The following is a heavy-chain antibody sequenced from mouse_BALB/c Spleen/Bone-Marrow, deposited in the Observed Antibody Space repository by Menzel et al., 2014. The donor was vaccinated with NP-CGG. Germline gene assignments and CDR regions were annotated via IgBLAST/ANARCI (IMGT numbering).Heavy chain of an antibody. D-gene: IGHD2-10*01. J-gene: IGHJ2*01. CDR3: ARGAYYGNYFDY. CDR1: GYAFTNYL. CDR2: INPGSGGT. V-gene: IGHV1-54*01. Sequence: VKLMESGAELVRPGTSVKVSCKASGYAFTNYLIEWVKQRPGQGLEWIGVINPGSGGTNYSEKFKGKATLTADKSSSTAYMQLSSLTSDDSAVYFCARGAYYGNYFDYWGQGTTLTVSS.